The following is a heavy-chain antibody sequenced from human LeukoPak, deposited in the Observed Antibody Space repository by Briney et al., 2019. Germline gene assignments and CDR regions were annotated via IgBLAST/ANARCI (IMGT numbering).Heavy chain of an antibody. V-gene: IGHV4-61*02. CDR2: IYTSGST. CDR1: GGSISSGSYY. CDR3: ARDVKPLAYYDSSGYYV. Sequence: SETLSLTCTVSGGSISSGSYYWSWIRQPAGKGLEWIGRIYTSGSTNYNPSLKSRVTISVDTSKNQFSLKLSSVTAADTAVYYCARDVKPLAYYDSSGYYVWGQGTLVTVSS. J-gene: IGHJ4*02. D-gene: IGHD3-22*01.